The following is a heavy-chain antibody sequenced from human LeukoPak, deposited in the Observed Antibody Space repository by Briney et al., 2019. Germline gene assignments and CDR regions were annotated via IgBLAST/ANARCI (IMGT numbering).Heavy chain of an antibody. CDR2: IYWDDDK. J-gene: IGHJ4*02. V-gene: IGHV2-5*02. Sequence: ESGPTLVNPTQTLTLTCTFSGFSLSTCGVGVGWIRQPPGKALEWLALIYWDDDKRYSPSLKSRLTITKDTSKNQVVLTMTNMDPVDTATYYCAHMVITMVRGVIINSHFDYWGQGTLVTVSS. CDR1: GFSLSTCGVG. CDR3: AHMVITMVRGVIINSHFDY. D-gene: IGHD3-10*01.